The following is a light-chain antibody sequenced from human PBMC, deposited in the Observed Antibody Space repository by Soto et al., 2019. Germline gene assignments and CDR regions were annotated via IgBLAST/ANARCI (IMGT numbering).Light chain of an antibody. V-gene: IGKV1-27*01. CDR1: QGITSA. J-gene: IGKJ5*01. Sequence: IQLTQSPSSLSASVGDRVTITCRASQGITSALAWYQQKPGKVPKLLIYGAYTLQSGVPSRFSGSGSGTDFTLTISSLQPEDVAIYYCQKYNSGLITFGQGTRLEIK. CDR2: GAY. CDR3: QKYNSGLIT.